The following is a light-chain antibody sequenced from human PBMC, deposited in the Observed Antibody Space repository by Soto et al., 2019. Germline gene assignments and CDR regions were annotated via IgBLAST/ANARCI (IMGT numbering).Light chain of an antibody. CDR3: CSYAGSSSWV. J-gene: IGLJ3*02. CDR1: SNDVGSYNL. CDR2: EDT. V-gene: IGLV2-23*01. Sequence: QSALTQPASVSGSPGQSITISCTGVSNDVGSYNLVSWYQQHSGKAPKLMIYEDTQRPSGVSNRFSGSKSGNTASLTISGLQAEDEADYYCCSYAGSSSWVFGGGTKLTVL.